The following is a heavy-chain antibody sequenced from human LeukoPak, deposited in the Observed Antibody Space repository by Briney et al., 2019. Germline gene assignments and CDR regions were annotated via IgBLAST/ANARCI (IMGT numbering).Heavy chain of an antibody. J-gene: IGHJ3*02. V-gene: IGHV3-23*01. D-gene: IGHD1-26*01. Sequence: PGGSLRLSCAASGFTFSTYAMSWVRQAPGKGLEWVSGISGSGENTYYADSVKGRFTISRDNSKNTLYLQMNSLRAEDTAVYYCAKDVCGNYASLDIWGQGTMVTVSS. CDR1: GFTFSTYA. CDR3: AKDVCGNYASLDI. CDR2: ISGSGENT.